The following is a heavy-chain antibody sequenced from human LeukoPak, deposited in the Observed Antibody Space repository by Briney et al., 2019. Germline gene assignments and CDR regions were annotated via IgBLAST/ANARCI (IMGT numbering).Heavy chain of an antibody. CDR2: INPSGGST. J-gene: IGHJ5*02. Sequence: ASVKVSCKASGYTFTSYYMHWVRQAPGQGLEWMGIINPSGGSTSYAQKFQGRVTMTRDMSTSAVYMELSSLRSEDTAVYYCARVSPTWWLDPWGQGTLVTVSS. V-gene: IGHV1-46*01. CDR3: ARVSPTWWLDP. CDR1: GYTFTSYY.